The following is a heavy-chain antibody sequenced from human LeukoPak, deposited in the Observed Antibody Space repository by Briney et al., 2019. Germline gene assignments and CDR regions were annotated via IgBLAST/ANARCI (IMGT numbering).Heavy chain of an antibody. CDR1: SESFSGYF. CDR2: INYSGST. D-gene: IGHD2-2*01. V-gene: IGHV4-34*01. Sequence: NPSETLSLTCAIYSESFSGYFWSWIRQPPGKGLEWIGEINYSGSTYYNPSLKSRVTISVDTSKNQFSLKLNSVTAADTAVYYCARTTEDCSSTSCYQYWFDPWGQGALVTVSS. CDR3: ARTTEDCSSTSCYQYWFDP. J-gene: IGHJ5*02.